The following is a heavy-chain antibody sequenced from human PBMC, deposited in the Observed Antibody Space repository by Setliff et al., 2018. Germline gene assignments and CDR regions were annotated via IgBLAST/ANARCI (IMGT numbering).Heavy chain of an antibody. CDR2: IKNKVNTFST. D-gene: IGHD2-2*01. Sequence: PGGSLRLSCAASGFTFGDHFMDWARQPPGKGLEWVGRIKNKVNTFSTQYAASVNGRFSISRDDSKSSLYLQMNSLKSEDTAVYYCARVGYCDGPTCYPFDYWGPGTLVTVSS. CDR3: ARVGYCDGPTCYPFDY. V-gene: IGHV3-72*01. CDR1: GFTFGDHF. J-gene: IGHJ4*02.